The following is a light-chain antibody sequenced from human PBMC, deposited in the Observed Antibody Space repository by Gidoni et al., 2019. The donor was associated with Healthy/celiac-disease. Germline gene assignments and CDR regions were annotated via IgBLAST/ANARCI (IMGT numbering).Light chain of an antibody. CDR1: QCISSY. CDR2: AAS. J-gene: IGKJ4*01. CDR3: QQRYSTPRT. Sequence: DIQVTESPSSRSASVGASVTLPCRASQCISSYLNWYQQKPGKAPKLLIYAASSLQSGVPSRFSGSGSGTDFTLNISSLQPEDFATYYCQQRYSTPRTFGGGTQVEIK. V-gene: IGKV1-39*01.